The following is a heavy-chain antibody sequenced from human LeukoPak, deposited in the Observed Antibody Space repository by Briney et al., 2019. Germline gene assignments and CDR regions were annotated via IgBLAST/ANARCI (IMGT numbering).Heavy chain of an antibody. CDR2: FDPEDGET. CDR3: ATGTGAPAAMPLDI. Sequence: ASVTVSCKVSGYTLTELSMHWVRQAPGKGLEWMGGFDPEDGETIYAQKFQGRVTMTEDTSTDTAYMELSSLRSEDTAVYYCATGTGAPAAMPLDIWGQGTMVTVSS. J-gene: IGHJ3*02. V-gene: IGHV1-24*01. D-gene: IGHD2-2*01. CDR1: GYTLTELS.